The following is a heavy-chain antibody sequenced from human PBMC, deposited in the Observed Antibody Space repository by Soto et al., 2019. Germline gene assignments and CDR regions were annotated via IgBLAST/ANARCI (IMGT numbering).Heavy chain of an antibody. CDR2: IYNSGST. V-gene: IGHV4-59*08. D-gene: IGHD6-13*01. CDR1: GGSISSYY. CDR3: ARGSTGYSSSWYRY. J-gene: IGHJ4*02. Sequence: QVQLQESGPGLVKPSETLSLTCTVSGGSISSYYWSWIRQPPGKGLEWIGYIYNSGSTNYNPSPKSRVTISVDTSKNQFSLNLSSVTAADTAVYYCARGSTGYSSSWYRYWGQGTLVTVSS.